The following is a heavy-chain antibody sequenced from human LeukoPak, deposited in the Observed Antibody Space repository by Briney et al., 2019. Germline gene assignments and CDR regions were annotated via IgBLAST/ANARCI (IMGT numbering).Heavy chain of an antibody. CDR2: IYPGDSDT. Sequence: GESLKISCKGSGYSFTSYWIGWGRQMPGKGLEWMWIIYPGDSDTRYSPSFQGQVTISADKSISTSYLQWSSLNASDTAMYYCARPAPSSGYYDYWGQGTLVTVSS. J-gene: IGHJ4*02. D-gene: IGHD3-22*01. CDR3: ARPAPSSGYYDY. CDR1: GYSFTSYW. V-gene: IGHV5-51*01.